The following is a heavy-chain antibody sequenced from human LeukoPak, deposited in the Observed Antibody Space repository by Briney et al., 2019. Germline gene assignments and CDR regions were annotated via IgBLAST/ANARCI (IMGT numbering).Heavy chain of an antibody. J-gene: IGHJ4*02. CDR2: VVPMFGIR. D-gene: IGHD5-12*01. CDR1: GGTFNNYA. CDR3: ATEPSRSYSFDHLDF. V-gene: IGHV1-69*04. Sequence: SVKVSCKTSGGTFNNYAISWVRQAPGQGLEWMGRVVPMFGIRNYPQTFRGKVNITADKATNTVYMELRSLRAEDTAIYYCATEPSRSYSFDHLDFWGLGTPVTVSS.